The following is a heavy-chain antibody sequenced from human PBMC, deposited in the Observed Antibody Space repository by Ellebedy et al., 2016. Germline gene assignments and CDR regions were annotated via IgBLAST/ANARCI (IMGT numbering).Heavy chain of an antibody. CDR2: ISSSSTYI. V-gene: IGHV3-21*01. CDR3: ARRGYCSGGSCASVPFDY. J-gene: IGHJ4*02. CDR1: GFTFSTYS. D-gene: IGHD2-15*01. Sequence: GGSLRLSCAASGFTFSTYSMNWVRQAPGKGLEWVSSISSSSTYIYYADSVKGRFTISRDNAKNSLYLQMNSLRAEDTAVYYCARRGYCSGGSCASVPFDYWGQGTLVTVSS.